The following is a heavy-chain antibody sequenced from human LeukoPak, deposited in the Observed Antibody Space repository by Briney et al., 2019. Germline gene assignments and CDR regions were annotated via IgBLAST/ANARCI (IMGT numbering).Heavy chain of an antibody. D-gene: IGHD6-19*01. V-gene: IGHV3-15*01. CDR2: IKSKTDGGTT. Sequence: GGSLRLSCAASGFTFSSYAMSWVRQAPGKGLEWVGRIKSKTDGGTTDYAAPVKGRFTISRDDSKNTLYLQMNSLKTEDTAVYYCTTFTRIAVAGYYYYYGMDVWGKGTTVTVSS. CDR1: GFTFSSYA. CDR3: TTFTRIAVAGYYYYYGMDV. J-gene: IGHJ6*04.